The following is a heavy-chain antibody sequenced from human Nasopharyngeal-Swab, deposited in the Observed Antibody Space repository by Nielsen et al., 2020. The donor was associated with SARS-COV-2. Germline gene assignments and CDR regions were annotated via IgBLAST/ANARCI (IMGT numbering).Heavy chain of an antibody. V-gene: IGHV4-31*02. J-gene: IGHJ3*02. CDR2: IYYSGST. D-gene: IGHD3-3*01. Sequence: PGKGLEWIGYIYYSGSTYYNPSLKSRVTISVDTSKNQFSLKLSSVTAADTAVYYCARAPRITIFGVVQAFDIWGQGTTVTVSS. CDR3: ARAPRITIFGVVQAFDI.